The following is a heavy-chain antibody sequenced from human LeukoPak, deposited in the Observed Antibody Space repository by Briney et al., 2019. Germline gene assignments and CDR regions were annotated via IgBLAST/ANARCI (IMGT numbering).Heavy chain of an antibody. J-gene: IGHJ5*02. D-gene: IGHD7-27*01. V-gene: IGHV3-48*04. Sequence: GGSLRLSCAASGFTFSSYGMHWIRQAPGKGLEWVSYISSSGSTIYYADSVKGRFTISRDNAKNSLYLQMNSLRAEDTAVYYCARGAPRGPGDLDWFDPWGQGTLVTVSS. CDR2: ISSSGSTI. CDR1: GFTFSSYG. CDR3: ARGAPRGPGDLDWFDP.